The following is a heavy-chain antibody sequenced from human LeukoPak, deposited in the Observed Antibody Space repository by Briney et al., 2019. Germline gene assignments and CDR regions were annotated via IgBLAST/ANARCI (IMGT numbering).Heavy chain of an antibody. V-gene: IGHV1-2*02. Sequence: ASVKVSCKASGYTFTGYYMHWVQQAPGQGLEWMGWINPNSGGTNYAQKFQGRVTMTRDTSISTAYMELSRLRSDDTAVYYCARALPYCSSTSCYHWAPFDYWGQGTLVTVSS. J-gene: IGHJ4*02. CDR2: INPNSGGT. D-gene: IGHD2-2*01. CDR1: GYTFTGYY. CDR3: ARALPYCSSTSCYHWAPFDY.